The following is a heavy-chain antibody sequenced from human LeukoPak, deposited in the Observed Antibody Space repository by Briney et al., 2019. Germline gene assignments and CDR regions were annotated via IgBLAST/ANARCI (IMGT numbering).Heavy chain of an antibody. J-gene: IGHJ4*02. CDR3: ARGSLGYCSSTSCYTRGRFDY. CDR1: GFTFSSYA. V-gene: IGHV3-30-3*01. CDR2: ISYDGSNK. D-gene: IGHD2-2*02. Sequence: PGRSLRLSCAASGFTFSSYAMHWVRQAPGKGLEWVAVISYDGSNKYYADSVKGRFTISRDNSKNTLYLQMNSLRAEDTAVYYCARGSLGYCSSTSCYTRGRFDYWGQGTLVTVSS.